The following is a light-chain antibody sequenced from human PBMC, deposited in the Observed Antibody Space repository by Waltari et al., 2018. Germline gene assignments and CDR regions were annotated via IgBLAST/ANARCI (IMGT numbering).Light chain of an antibody. V-gene: IGKV4-1*01. CDR1: QSVLFSSNNENY. J-gene: IGKJ2*01. CDR2: WAS. Sequence: DIVMTQSPDSLAVSLGERATINCKSSQSVLFSSNNENYLAWYQQKPGQPPKLLIYWASIRESGVPDRFSGSGSGTDFTLTISSLQAEDVAVYYRQQYYNTPYTFGQGTKLEIK. CDR3: QQYYNTPYT.